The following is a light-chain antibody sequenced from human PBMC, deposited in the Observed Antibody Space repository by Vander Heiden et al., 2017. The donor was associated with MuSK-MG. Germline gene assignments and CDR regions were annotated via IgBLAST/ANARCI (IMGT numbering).Light chain of an antibody. CDR2: QDR. V-gene: IGLV3-1*01. CDR3: QAWDSGPV. CDR1: KLGDKF. J-gene: IGLJ2*01. Sequence: SYELTQPPPVSVSPGQTASITCSGDKLGDKFACWYQQKPGQSPVLVIYQDRKRPSGIPGRFSGSNSGNTTTLTISGTQAMDEADYYCQAWDSGPVFGGGTKLTFL.